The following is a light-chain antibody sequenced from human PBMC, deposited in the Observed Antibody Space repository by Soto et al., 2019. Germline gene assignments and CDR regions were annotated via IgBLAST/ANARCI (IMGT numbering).Light chain of an antibody. CDR3: SSYASINTVL. CDR2: EVT. J-gene: IGLJ2*01. CDR1: SSDVGGYNY. V-gene: IGLV2-14*01. Sequence: QSALTQPASVSGSPGQSITISCTGTSSDVGGYNYVSWYQQHPGEAPKLMIYEVTKRPSGASNLFSGSRSGNTASLTISGLQADDEADYYCSSYASINTVLFGGGTKLTVL.